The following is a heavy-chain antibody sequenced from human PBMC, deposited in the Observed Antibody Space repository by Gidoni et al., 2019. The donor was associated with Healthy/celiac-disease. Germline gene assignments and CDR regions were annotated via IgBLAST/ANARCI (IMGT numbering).Heavy chain of an antibody. CDR3: AKDRDYYDSSGDPLFDY. J-gene: IGHJ4*02. CDR1: GFPFRSYA. V-gene: IGHV3-23*01. Sequence: EVQLLESGGGLVQPGGSLRLSCAASGFPFRSYAMSWVRQAPGKGLGWVSAMSGSGGSTYYADAVKGRFTISRDNSKNTLYLQMNSLRAEDTAVYYCAKDRDYYDSSGDPLFDYWGQGTLVTVSS. D-gene: IGHD3-22*01. CDR2: MSGSGGST.